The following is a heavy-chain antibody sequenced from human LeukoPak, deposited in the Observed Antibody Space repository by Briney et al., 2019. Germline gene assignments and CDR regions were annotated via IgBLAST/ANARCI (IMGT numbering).Heavy chain of an antibody. CDR1: GFTFNTYS. J-gene: IGHJ4*02. Sequence: GGSLRLSCAASGFTFNTYSMNWVRQAPGKGLEWVSYITSSSSSIYYADSVKGRFTISRDNAKNSLYLQMNSLRAEDTAVYYCARDNMGFDYWGQGTLVTVYS. V-gene: IGHV3-48*01. D-gene: IGHD2/OR15-2a*01. CDR2: ITSSSSSI. CDR3: ARDNMGFDY.